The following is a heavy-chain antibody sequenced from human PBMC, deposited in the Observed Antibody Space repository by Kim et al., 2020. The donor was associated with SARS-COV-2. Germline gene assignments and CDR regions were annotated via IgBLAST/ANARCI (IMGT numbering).Heavy chain of an antibody. V-gene: IGHV4-39*01. J-gene: IGHJ6*03. D-gene: IGHD3-16*01. Sequence: SETLSLTCTVSGASVNSRRDYWGWVRQPPGKGLEWIGTMFYSKRASYNPSLESRVTISADTSKNQFSLRLGSLTAADTALYFCVRQGVLRLREDHPWYM. CDR1: GASVNSRRDY. CDR3: VRQGVLRLREDHPWYM. CDR2: MFYSKRA.